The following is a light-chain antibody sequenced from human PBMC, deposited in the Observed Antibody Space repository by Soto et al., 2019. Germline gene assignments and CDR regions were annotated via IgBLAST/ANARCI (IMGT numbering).Light chain of an antibody. CDR1: RSDVGGYNY. CDR3: SSYAGSNNYV. CDR2: EVN. J-gene: IGLJ1*01. V-gene: IGLV2-8*01. Sequence: QFALTQPPSASGSPGQSVTVSCTGTRSDVGGYNYVSWYQQHPGKAPKLMIYEVNQRPSGVPDRFSGSKSGNTASLTVSGLQAEDEADYYCSSYAGSNNYVFGTGTKVTVL.